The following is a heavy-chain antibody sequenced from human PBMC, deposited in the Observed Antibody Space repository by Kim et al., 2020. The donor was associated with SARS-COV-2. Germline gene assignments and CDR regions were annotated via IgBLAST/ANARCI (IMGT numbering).Heavy chain of an antibody. Sequence: ASVKVSCKASGYTFTSYAMHWVRQAPGQRLEWMGWINAGNGNTKYSQKFQGRVTITRDTSASTAYMELSSLRSEDTAVYYCARVMVRGVNLFGYWGQGTLVTVSS. CDR3: ARVMVRGVNLFGY. D-gene: IGHD3-10*01. J-gene: IGHJ4*02. V-gene: IGHV1-3*01. CDR2: INAGNGNT. CDR1: GYTFTSYA.